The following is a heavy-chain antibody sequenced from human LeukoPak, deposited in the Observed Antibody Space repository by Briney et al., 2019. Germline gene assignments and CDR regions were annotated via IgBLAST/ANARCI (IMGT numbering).Heavy chain of an antibody. J-gene: IGHJ4*02. V-gene: IGHV3-23*01. CDR2: TTGSGGST. D-gene: IGHD2-15*01. Sequence: GGSLRLSCAASGFSFSTYAMTWVRQAPGKGLEWVSATTGSGGSTYYADSVKGRFTTSRDNSKNTVYLQMNSLRAEDTAVYFCTKSQGYFNYWGQGTLVTVSS. CDR1: GFSFSTYA. CDR3: TKSQGYFNY.